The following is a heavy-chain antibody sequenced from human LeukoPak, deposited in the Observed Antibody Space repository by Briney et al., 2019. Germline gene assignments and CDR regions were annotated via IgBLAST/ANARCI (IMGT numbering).Heavy chain of an antibody. J-gene: IGHJ6*02. CDR3: AKDLNTAMVQLYYYYGMDV. Sequence: GGSLRLSCAASGFTFSSYGMHCVRQAPGKGLEWVAVISYDGSNKYYADSVKGRFTISRDNSKNTLYLQMNSLRAEDTAVYYCAKDLNTAMVQLYYYYGMDVWGQGTTVTVSS. CDR1: GFTFSSYG. CDR2: ISYDGSNK. D-gene: IGHD5-18*01. V-gene: IGHV3-30*18.